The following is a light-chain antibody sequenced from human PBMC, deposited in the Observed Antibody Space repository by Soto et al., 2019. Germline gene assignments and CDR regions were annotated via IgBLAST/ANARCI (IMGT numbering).Light chain of an antibody. J-gene: IGKJ3*01. CDR2: DAS. CDR1: QDISNY. CDR3: QQYDNLLRT. V-gene: IGKV1-33*01. Sequence: DIQMTQSPSSLSASVGDRVTITCQASQDISNYLNWYQQKPGKAPTLLIYDASNLETGVPSRFSGSGSGTDFTFTISSLQPEDIATYYCQQYDNLLRTFGPGTKVDIK.